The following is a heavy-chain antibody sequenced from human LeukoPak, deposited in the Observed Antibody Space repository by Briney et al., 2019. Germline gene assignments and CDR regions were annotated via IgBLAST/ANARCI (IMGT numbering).Heavy chain of an antibody. CDR1: GFTFSSYA. CDR3: ARMSVEMATIGAFDI. D-gene: IGHD5-24*01. J-gene: IGHJ3*02. Sequence: PGGSLRLSCAASGFTFSSYAMSWVRQAPGKGLEWVSSISSSSSYIYYADSVKGRFTISRDNAKNSLYLQMNSLRAEDTAVYYCARMSVEMATIGAFDIWGQGTMVTVSS. CDR2: ISSSSSYI. V-gene: IGHV3-21*01.